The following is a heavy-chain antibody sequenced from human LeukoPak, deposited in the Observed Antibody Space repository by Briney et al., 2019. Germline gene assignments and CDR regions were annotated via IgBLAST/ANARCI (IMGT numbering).Heavy chain of an antibody. V-gene: IGHV3-48*01. J-gene: IGHJ4*02. Sequence: PGGSLRLSCAASGFPFSTYSMSWVRQAPGKGLEWVSYISSISSIIYDADSVKGRFTISRDNARSSLYLQMNSLRAEDTAVYYCARSRPGTEAGQPNFDYWGQGTLVTVSS. CDR2: ISSISSII. CDR3: ARSRPGTEAGQPNFDY. D-gene: IGHD6-13*01. CDR1: GFPFSTYS.